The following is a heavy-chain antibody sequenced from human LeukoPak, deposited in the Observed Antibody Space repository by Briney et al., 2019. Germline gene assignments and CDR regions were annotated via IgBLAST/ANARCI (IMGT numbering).Heavy chain of an antibody. CDR3: ARAKTDYYDSSGYYFDY. D-gene: IGHD3-22*01. CDR2: IYHSGST. Sequence: SETLSLTCAVSGGSISSGGYSWSWIRQPPGKGLEWIGYIYHSGSTYYNPSLKSRVTISVDRSKNQFSLKLSSVTAADTAVYYCARAKTDYYDSSGYYFDYWGQGTQVTVSS. V-gene: IGHV4-30-2*01. J-gene: IGHJ4*02. CDR1: GGSISSGGYS.